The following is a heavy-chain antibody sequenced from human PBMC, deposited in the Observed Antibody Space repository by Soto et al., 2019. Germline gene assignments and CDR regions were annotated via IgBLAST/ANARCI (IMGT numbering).Heavy chain of an antibody. CDR2: ISYDGSDK. D-gene: IGHD3-22*01. V-gene: IGHV3-30*18. J-gene: IGHJ4*02. CDR1: GFTFSSYG. Sequence: SCAASGFTFSSYGMHWVRQAPGKGLEWVAVISYDGSDKYYADSVKGRFTISRDNSKDTLYLQMNSLRAEDTAVYYCAKLASSGYSDYWGQGTLVTVSS. CDR3: AKLASSGYSDY.